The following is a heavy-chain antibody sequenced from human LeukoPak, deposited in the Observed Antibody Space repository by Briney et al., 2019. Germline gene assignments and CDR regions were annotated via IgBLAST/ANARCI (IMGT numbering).Heavy chain of an antibody. Sequence: SETLSLTCTVSGGSISSGDYYWSWLRQPPRMGREWFGYIYYSGSTYYNPSLKSRVTISVDTSKNQFSRKLSSVTAADTAVYYCARVGDYYDSSGYRNHPWGQGTLVTVSS. CDR1: GGSISSGDYY. D-gene: IGHD3-22*01. V-gene: IGHV4-30-4*08. CDR3: ARVGDYYDSSGYRNHP. CDR2: IYYSGST. J-gene: IGHJ5*02.